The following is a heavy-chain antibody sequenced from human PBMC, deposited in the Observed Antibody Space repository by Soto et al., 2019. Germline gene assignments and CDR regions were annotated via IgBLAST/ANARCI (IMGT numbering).Heavy chain of an antibody. V-gene: IGHV3-49*03. CDR3: AKVSPMGYFFDF. CDR2: IRSKAYGGTT. CDR1: GFTFGDYT. J-gene: IGHJ4*02. Sequence: GGSLRLSCVASGFTFGDYTMSWFRQAPGGGLGWVSFIRSKAYGGTTEYAASVKGRFTISRDDSKSIAYLQMNSLRGEDTAVYYCAKVSPMGYFFDFWGQGTLVTVSS.